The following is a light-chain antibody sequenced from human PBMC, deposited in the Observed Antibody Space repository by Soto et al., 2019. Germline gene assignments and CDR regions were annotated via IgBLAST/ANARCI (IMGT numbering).Light chain of an antibody. CDR3: QQYNSYWT. V-gene: IGKV1-5*01. J-gene: IGKJ1*01. CDR2: DAS. CDR1: NSIRRS. Sequence: DIQMTQSPSTLSASVGDRVSITCRSSNSIRRSLAWYQKIPPKATKLLIYDASRLESGAPSRCSGSGSGTEFTLTVSSLQSDDFATYYCQQYNSYWTFGQGTKVDIK.